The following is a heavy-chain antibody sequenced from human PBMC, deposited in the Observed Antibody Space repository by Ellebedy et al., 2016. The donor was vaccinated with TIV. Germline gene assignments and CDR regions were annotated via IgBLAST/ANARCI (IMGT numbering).Heavy chain of an antibody. CDR1: GYTFTGYF. V-gene: IGHV1-2*02. Sequence: ASVKVSCKASGYTFTGYFVHWVRQAPGQGLEWMGWIDSNSGGTNYEQKFQGRVSMTRDTSISTAYMELSSLKFDDTAIYYCARTRGSSSVELDPWGQGTLVTVSS. D-gene: IGHD6-6*01. CDR3: ARTRGSSSVELDP. J-gene: IGHJ5*02. CDR2: IDSNSGGT.